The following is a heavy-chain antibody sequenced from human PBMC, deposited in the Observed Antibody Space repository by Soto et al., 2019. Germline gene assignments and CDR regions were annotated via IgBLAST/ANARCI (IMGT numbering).Heavy chain of an antibody. J-gene: IGHJ6*03. CDR3: ARHPRSDYYYYYMDV. CDR1: GGSISSSSYY. CDR2: IYYSGST. Sequence: SETLSLTCTVSGGSISSSSYYWGWIRQPPGKGLEWIGSIYYSGSTYYNPSLKSRVTISVDTSKNQFSLKLSSVTAADTAVYYCARHPRSDYYYYYMDVWGKGTTVTVSS. V-gene: IGHV4-39*01.